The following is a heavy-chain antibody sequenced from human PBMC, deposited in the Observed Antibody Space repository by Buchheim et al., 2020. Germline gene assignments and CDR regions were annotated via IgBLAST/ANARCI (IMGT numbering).Heavy chain of an antibody. CDR1: GFTFRSYS. J-gene: IGHJ2*01. Sequence: EVQLVESGGGSVQPGGSLRLSCAASGFTFRSYSMNWVRQAPGRGLEWLSYITSSGGAIYYADSVKGRFTISRDSAKNSLYLQMNSLTAEDTAVYYCARRGGPVIASAGSNWYFDLWGRGTL. CDR2: ITSSGGAI. CDR3: ARRGGPVIASAGSNWYFDL. D-gene: IGHD6-13*01. V-gene: IGHV3-48*01.